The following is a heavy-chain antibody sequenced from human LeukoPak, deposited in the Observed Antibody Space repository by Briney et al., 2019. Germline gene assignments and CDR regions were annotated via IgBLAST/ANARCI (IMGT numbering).Heavy chain of an antibody. J-gene: IGHJ4*02. D-gene: IGHD6-13*01. Sequence: SETLSLTCTVSGGSIGRSSYYWGWIRQPPGKGLEWIGNIYYTGSTYYNLSLKSRVTISVDTSKNQFSLKVNSVTAADTAVYYCVRLSIASAGMMDYWGQGTLVTVSS. CDR3: VRLSIASAGMMDY. CDR1: GGSIGRSSYY. CDR2: IYYTGST. V-gene: IGHV4-39*01.